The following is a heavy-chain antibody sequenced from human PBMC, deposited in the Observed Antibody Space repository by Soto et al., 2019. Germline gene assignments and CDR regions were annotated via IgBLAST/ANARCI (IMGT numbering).Heavy chain of an antibody. J-gene: IGHJ4*02. D-gene: IGHD5-18*01. CDR3: ASGGDTFSYGPHPLFDY. CDR1: GYGFTSYG. Sequence: GASLKVSWKASGYGFTSYGSSWVRQAPGQGLEWMGWISAYNGNTNYAQKLQGRVTMTTDTSTSTAYMELRSLRSDDTAVYYCASGGDTFSYGPHPLFDYWGQGTLVTVSS. V-gene: IGHV1-18*01. CDR2: ISAYNGNT.